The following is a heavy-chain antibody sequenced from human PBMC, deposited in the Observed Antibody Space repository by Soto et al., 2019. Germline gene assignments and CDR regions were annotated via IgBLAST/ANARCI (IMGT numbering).Heavy chain of an antibody. CDR1: GFTFSNFW. Sequence: PGGSLRLSCAASGFTFSNFWVHWVRQAPGKGLVWVSRASPDGSSTSYADSVKGRFTISRDNAKNMLYMEMNSLRADDTAVYYCASHGSGDYFWFDPWGQGTLVTRLL. D-gene: IGHD4-17*01. CDR2: ASPDGSST. CDR3: ASHGSGDYFWFDP. V-gene: IGHV3-74*01. J-gene: IGHJ5*02.